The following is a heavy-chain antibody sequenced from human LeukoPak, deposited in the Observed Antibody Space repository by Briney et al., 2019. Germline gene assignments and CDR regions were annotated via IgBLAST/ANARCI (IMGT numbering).Heavy chain of an antibody. D-gene: IGHD3-3*01. CDR1: GFTFSDYY. V-gene: IGHV3-11*01. CDR3: ARDLKRQYYDFWSGSPPVHWFDP. CDR2: ISSSGSTI. Sequence: GGSLRLSCAASGFTFSDYYMSWIRQAPGKGLEWVSYISSSGSTIYYADSVKGRFTISRDNAKNSLYLQMNSLRAEDTAVYYCARDLKRQYYDFWSGSPPVHWFDPWGQGTLVTVSS. J-gene: IGHJ5*02.